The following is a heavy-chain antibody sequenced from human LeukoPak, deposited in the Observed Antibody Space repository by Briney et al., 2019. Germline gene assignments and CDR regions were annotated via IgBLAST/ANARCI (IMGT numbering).Heavy chain of an antibody. J-gene: IGHJ4*02. Sequence: SGGSLRLSCTASGFTFGDYALTWVRQAPGKGLEWVGFIRSKTYGGTPEYAASVQGRFTISRDDSKGIAYLQMNSLKTEDTAVYYCTRDQTPYYWGQGTLVTVSS. CDR3: TRDQTPYY. V-gene: IGHV3-49*04. CDR1: GFTFGDYA. CDR2: IRSKTYGGTP.